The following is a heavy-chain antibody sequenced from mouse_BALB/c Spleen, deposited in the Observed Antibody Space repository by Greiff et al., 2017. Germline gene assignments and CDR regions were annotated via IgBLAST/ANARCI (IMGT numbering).Heavy chain of an antibody. CDR2: IYPGSGNT. V-gene: IGHV1-84*02. CDR3: ARGEYYRFYYAMDY. CDR1: GYTFTDYY. D-gene: IGHD2-14*01. J-gene: IGHJ4*01. Sequence: QVQLKESGPELVKPGASVKISCKASGYTFTDYYINWVKQKPGQGLEWIGWIYPGSGNTKYNEKFKGKATLTVDTSSSTAYMQLSSLTSEDTAVYFCARGEYYRFYYAMDYWGQGTSVTVSS.